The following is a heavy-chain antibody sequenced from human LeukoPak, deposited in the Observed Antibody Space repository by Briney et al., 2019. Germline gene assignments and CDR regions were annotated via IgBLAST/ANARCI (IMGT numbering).Heavy chain of an antibody. CDR3: AKEHMAAAVYYFDY. V-gene: IGHV3-23*01. J-gene: IGHJ4*02. Sequence: GGSLRLSCAASGFTLTNYAMSWVRQAPGKGLEWVSSINPSSGNTYYADSVKGRFTIFGDNSKNTLYLQMNSLRAEDTAVYYCAKEHMAAAVYYFDYWGQGTRVTVSS. CDR2: INPSSGNT. D-gene: IGHD2-15*01. CDR1: GFTLTNYA.